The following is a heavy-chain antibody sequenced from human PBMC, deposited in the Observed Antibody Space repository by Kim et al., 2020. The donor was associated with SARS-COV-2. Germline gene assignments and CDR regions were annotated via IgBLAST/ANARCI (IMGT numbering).Heavy chain of an antibody. CDR3: ARRRLWFGEFYGMDV. V-gene: IGHV3-48*02. D-gene: IGHD3-10*01. J-gene: IGHJ6*02. Sequence: DPVKGRLTISRDNAKNSLYLKMNSLRDEDTAVYYCARRRLWFGEFYGMDVWGQGTTVTVSS.